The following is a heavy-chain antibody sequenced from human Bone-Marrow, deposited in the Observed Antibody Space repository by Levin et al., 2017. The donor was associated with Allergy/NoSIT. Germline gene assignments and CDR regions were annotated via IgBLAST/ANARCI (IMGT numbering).Heavy chain of an antibody. CDR3: ARNPGSTNWS. Sequence: GESLKISCAASGFTVSNNYMSWVRQPPGKGLEWVSLIYSVGTTHYADSVRGRFTISRDHSENTLYLQMNNLRAEDTAVYYCARNPGSTNWSWGQGTLVTVSS. CDR2: IYSVGTT. J-gene: IGHJ4*02. V-gene: IGHV3-53*01. D-gene: IGHD6-13*01. CDR1: GFTVSNNY.